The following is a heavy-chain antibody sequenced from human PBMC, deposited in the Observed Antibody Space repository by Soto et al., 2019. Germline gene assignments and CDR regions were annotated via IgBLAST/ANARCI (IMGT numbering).Heavy chain of an antibody. J-gene: IGHJ6*02. V-gene: IGHV1-2*02. CDR3: ARSAVRGVNPNYYYYYGMDV. Sequence: ASVKVSCKASGYTFTGYYMHWVRQAPGQGLEWMGWINPNSGGTNYAQKFQARVTMTRDTSISTAYMELSRLRSDDTAVYYCARSAVRGVNPNYYYYYGMDVWGQGTTVTVSS. CDR1: GYTFTGYY. D-gene: IGHD3-10*01. CDR2: INPNSGGT.